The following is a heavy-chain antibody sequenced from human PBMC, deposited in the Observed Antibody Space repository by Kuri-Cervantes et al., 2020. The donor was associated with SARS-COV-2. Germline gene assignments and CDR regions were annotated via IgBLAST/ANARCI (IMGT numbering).Heavy chain of an antibody. CDR3: ASARSLNWGSFDY. CDR1: GYTFTGYY. Sequence: ASVKVSCKASGYTFTGYYIHWVRQAPGHGLEWMGWINPSGGGTHYSQKFQDRVTMTRDTSIATAYMELNRLRSDDAAVYYCASARSLNWGSFDYWGQGTLVTVSS. J-gene: IGHJ4*02. D-gene: IGHD7-27*01. CDR2: INPSGGGT. V-gene: IGHV1-2*02.